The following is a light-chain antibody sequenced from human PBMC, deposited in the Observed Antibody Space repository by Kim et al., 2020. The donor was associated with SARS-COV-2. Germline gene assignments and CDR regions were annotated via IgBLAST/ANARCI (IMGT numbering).Light chain of an antibody. CDR1: QSVSSSY. CDR3: QQYGSSPPFT. V-gene: IGKV3-20*01. CDR2: GAS. J-gene: IGKJ3*01. Sequence: PGERATLSGRASQSVSSSYLAWYQQKPGQAPRLLLYGASSRATGIPDRFSGSGSGTDFTLTISRLEPEDFAVYYCQQYGSSPPFTFGPGTKVDIK.